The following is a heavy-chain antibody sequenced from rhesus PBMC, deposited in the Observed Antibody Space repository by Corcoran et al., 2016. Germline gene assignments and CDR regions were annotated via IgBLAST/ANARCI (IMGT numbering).Heavy chain of an antibody. CDR1: GFPFRNYG. J-gene: IGHJ5-1*01. Sequence: EVQLVESGGGLAKPGGSLRPSGAASGFPFRNYGRYWVRKAQGKGLEWISSINRGGSNTYYADSVKGRFTISREDAKNTVNLQMDSLRPEDTAVYYCVQDGGVWGPGVLVTVSS. CDR3: VQDGGV. CDR2: INRGGSNT. V-gene: IGHV3-28*02.